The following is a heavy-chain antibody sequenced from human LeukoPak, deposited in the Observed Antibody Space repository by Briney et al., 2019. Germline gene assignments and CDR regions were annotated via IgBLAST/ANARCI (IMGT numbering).Heavy chain of an antibody. Sequence: SETLSLTCTVSGGSISSYKWSWIRQPPRKGLEWGGYIYYSGSTNYNPALNSRVHISVDTSKNQISVQLSSVTAAGTAVYYSESAGLYRSGWYAVGGQGTLVTVSS. J-gene: IGHJ4*02. CDR3: ESAGLYRSGWYAV. D-gene: IGHD6-19*01. CDR2: IYYSGST. V-gene: IGHV4-59*08. CDR1: GGSISSYK.